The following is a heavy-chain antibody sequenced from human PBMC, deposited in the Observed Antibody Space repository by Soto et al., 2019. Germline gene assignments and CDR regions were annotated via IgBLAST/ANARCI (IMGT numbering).Heavy chain of an antibody. Sequence: ASVKVSCKASGDTYTSYYIHWVRQAPGQGLGWMGTFNPSGGGTFYAQKFQGRVTMTRDTSTSTVYMELSSLRSEDTAVYYCARTYCSSTSCYFVGFDYWGQGTLVTVSS. CDR1: GDTYTSYY. CDR2: FNPSGGGT. D-gene: IGHD2-2*01. V-gene: IGHV1-46*01. CDR3: ARTYCSSTSCYFVGFDY. J-gene: IGHJ4*02.